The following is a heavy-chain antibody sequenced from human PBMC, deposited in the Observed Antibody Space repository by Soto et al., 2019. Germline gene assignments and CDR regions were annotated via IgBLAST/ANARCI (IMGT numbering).Heavy chain of an antibody. J-gene: IGHJ5*02. Sequence: SETLSLTCSLSGGAIGGYYWSWIRQPPGKALEWIGYVSYSGSTDYHPSLKSRVSISIDTSKNQFYLKMISVTAEDTAVYYCARNGSDSGWFFFDPWGQGDLVTVSS. D-gene: IGHD6-19*01. CDR3: ARNGSDSGWFFFDP. V-gene: IGHV4-59*01. CDR2: VSYSGST. CDR1: GGAIGGYY.